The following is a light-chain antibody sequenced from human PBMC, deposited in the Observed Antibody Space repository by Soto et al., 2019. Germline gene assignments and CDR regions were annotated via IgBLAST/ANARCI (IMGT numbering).Light chain of an antibody. CDR3: QQYGTSVLT. V-gene: IGKV3-20*01. CDR2: GAS. J-gene: IGKJ4*01. Sequence: EIVLTQSPGTLSLSPGEIATLSCRASQSVSGSYLAWYQQKPGQAPRLLIYGASSRATGIPDRFSGSGSGTDFTLTISRLEPEDFAVYYCQQYGTSVLTFGGGTKVEIK. CDR1: QSVSGSY.